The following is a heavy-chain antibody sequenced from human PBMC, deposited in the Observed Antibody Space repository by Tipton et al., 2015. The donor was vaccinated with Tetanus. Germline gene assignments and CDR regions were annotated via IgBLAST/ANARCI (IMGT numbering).Heavy chain of an antibody. CDR2: IKSDGSKT. Sequence: SLRLSCAASGFTFRSYWMHWVRQSPGKGLVWVSRIKSDGSKTTYADSVKGRFTISRDNAKNTLYLQMNSLRAEDTAVYYCARDRFGDNYDIPFNWFDPWGQGTLVTVSS. V-gene: IGHV3-74*03. J-gene: IGHJ5*02. CDR3: ARDRFGDNYDIPFNWFDP. D-gene: IGHD3-9*01. CDR1: GFTFRSYW.